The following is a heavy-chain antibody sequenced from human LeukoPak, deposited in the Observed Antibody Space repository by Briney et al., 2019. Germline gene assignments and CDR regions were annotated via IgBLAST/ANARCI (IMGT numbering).Heavy chain of an antibody. CDR1: GYSFTSYA. D-gene: IGHD3-3*01. Sequence: GASVKVSCKASGYSFTSYAMNWVRQAPRQGLEWMGWINPNSGGTNYAQKFQGRVTMTRDTAISTAYMELSRLRSDDTAVYYCAREFGYDFWSGYSGGMGFDYWGQGTLVTVSS. J-gene: IGHJ4*02. CDR2: INPNSGGT. CDR3: AREFGYDFWSGYSGGMGFDY. V-gene: IGHV1-2*02.